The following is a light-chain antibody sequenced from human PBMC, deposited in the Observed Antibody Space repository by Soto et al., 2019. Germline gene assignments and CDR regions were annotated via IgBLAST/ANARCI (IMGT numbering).Light chain of an antibody. CDR1: QDISNW. CDR2: RTS. V-gene: IGKV1-5*03. Sequence: DIQMTQSPSTLSASVGDRVTITCRASQDISNWLAWYQQKPGKAPKLLIYRTSNLESGVPSRFSVSGSGTEFTLTISSLQPDDFATYYGQQYSINLLSLGPGTTVDI. J-gene: IGKJ3*01. CDR3: QQYSINLLS.